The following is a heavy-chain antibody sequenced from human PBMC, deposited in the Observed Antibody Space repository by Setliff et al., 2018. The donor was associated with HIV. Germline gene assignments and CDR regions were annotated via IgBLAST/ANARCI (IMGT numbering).Heavy chain of an antibody. D-gene: IGHD5-12*01. CDR2: IHSSGST. J-gene: IGHJ4*02. Sequence: PSETLSLTCTVSGGSVNDFYCNWIRQPPGKGPEWIGYIHSSGSTIYNPSLKSRITISLDTSKNQFSLKLSSVTAADTAVYYCARGGGYSFFDYWGQGTLVTVSS. V-gene: IGHV4-59*02. CDR1: GGSVNDFY. CDR3: ARGGGYSFFDY.